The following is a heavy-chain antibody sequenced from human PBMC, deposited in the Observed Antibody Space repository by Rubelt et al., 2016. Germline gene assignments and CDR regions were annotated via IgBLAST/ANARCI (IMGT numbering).Heavy chain of an antibody. Sequence: QVQLVQSGAEVKKPGASVKVSCKASGYTFTSYGISWVRQAPGQGLEWMGWISAYNGNTNYAQKLQGRVTMTTDTSTSTAYMELRSRRSDDTAVYYCARDTSSISVYYYGMDVWGQGTTVTVSS. CDR1: GYTFTSYG. J-gene: IGHJ6*02. D-gene: IGHD6-6*01. V-gene: IGHV1-18*01. CDR2: ISAYNGNT. CDR3: ARDTSSISVYYYGMDV.